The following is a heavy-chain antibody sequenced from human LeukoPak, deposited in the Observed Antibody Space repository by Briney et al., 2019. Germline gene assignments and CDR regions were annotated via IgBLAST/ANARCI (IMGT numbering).Heavy chain of an antibody. Sequence: SETLSLTCTVSGGSISSYYWSWIRQPAAKGLEWVGRIYTSGSTNNNPYLKSRVTMSVDTSKNPFSLKLRSVTAADTAVYSCARDYGDYVRPDAFDIWGQGTMVTVSS. V-gene: IGHV4-4*07. J-gene: IGHJ3*02. CDR3: ARDYGDYVRPDAFDI. CDR1: GGSISSYY. D-gene: IGHD4-17*01. CDR2: IYTSGST.